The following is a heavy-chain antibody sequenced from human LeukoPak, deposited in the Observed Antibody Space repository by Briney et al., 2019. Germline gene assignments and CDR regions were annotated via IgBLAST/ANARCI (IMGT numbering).Heavy chain of an antibody. Sequence: SETLSLTCTVSGGSISSNSYYWSWIRQSPGKGLEWIATINYSGSTYYNPSLKSRVTMSVDTSKNQFSLKLSSVTAADTAVYYCARYAVALRGLDYWGQGTLVTVSS. CDR3: ARYAVALRGLDY. CDR2: INYSGST. D-gene: IGHD2-2*01. V-gene: IGHV4-39*01. CDR1: GGSISSNSYY. J-gene: IGHJ4*02.